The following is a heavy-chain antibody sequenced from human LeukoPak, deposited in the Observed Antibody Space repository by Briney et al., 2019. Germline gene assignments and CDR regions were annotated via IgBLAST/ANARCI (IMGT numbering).Heavy chain of an antibody. CDR3: ARGRDRYCSSTSCYRNWFDP. J-gene: IGHJ5*02. Sequence: RASVKVSCKASGYTFTSYDINWVRQATGQGLEWMGWMNPNSGNTGYAQKFQGRVTMTRNTSISTAYMELSSLRSEDTAVYYCARGRDRYCSSTSCYRNWFDPWGQGTLVTASS. V-gene: IGHV1-8*01. CDR1: GYTFTSYD. CDR2: MNPNSGNT. D-gene: IGHD2-2*02.